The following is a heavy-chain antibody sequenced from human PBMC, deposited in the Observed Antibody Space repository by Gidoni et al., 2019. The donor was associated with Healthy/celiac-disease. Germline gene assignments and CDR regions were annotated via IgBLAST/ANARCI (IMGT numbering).Heavy chain of an antibody. CDR3: AKGQGLQRWLHFSTGYYFDY. J-gene: IGHJ4*02. D-gene: IGHD5-12*01. CDR2: ISYDGSNK. Sequence: QVQLVESGGGVVQPGRSLRLSCAASGFTFSSYGMHWVRQAPGKGLEWVAVISYDGSNKYYADSVKGRFTISRDNSKNTLYLQMNSLRAEDTAVYYCAKGQGLQRWLHFSTGYYFDYWGQGTLVTVSS. V-gene: IGHV3-30*18. CDR1: GFTFSSYG.